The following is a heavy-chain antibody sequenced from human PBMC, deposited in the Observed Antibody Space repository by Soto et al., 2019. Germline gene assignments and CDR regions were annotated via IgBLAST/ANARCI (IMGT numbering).Heavy chain of an antibody. CDR2: ISTDGSST. V-gene: IGHV3-74*01. J-gene: IGHJ6*02. Sequence: EVQLVESGGGLVQPGGSLRLYCAASGFTFNSYWMHWVRQAPGKGLVWVSRISTDGSSTSYADSVKGRFTISRDNAKNTLYLQINSLRAEDTAVYYCARDWAMNVWGQGTTVTVSS. CDR1: GFTFNSYW. CDR3: ARDWAMNV. D-gene: IGHD3-16*01.